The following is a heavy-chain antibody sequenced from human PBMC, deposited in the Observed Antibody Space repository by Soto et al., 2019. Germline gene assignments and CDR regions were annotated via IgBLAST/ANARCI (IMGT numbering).Heavy chain of an antibody. CDR2: ISDSGRT. CDR3: ATRTYSGVLDSHADVDV. CDR1: GFTFSIYA. V-gene: IGHV3-23*01. J-gene: IGHJ6*02. Sequence: EVQVLESGGGLVQPGGSLRLSCAASGFTFSIYAMSWVRQAPGKGLEWVSAISDSGRTYYADSVKGWFTISRDLSKNTVFLQMSSLRADDTAVYYCATRTYSGVLDSHADVDVWGQGTTVTVSS. D-gene: IGHD1-26*01.